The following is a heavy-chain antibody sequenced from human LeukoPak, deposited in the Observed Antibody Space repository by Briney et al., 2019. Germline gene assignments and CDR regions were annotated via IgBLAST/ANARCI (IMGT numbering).Heavy chain of an antibody. J-gene: IGHJ4*02. CDR2: ISTGSSTM. V-gene: IGHV3-48*01. CDR1: GFTFSTYG. D-gene: IGHD6-19*01. Sequence: GSLRLSCAASGFTFSTYGMSWVRQAPGKGLEWVSSISTGSSTMYYADSVKGRFTISRDNVKNSLDLQMNSLRAEDTAMYYCARDGTVAASFDYWGRGTLVTVSS. CDR3: ARDGTVAASFDY.